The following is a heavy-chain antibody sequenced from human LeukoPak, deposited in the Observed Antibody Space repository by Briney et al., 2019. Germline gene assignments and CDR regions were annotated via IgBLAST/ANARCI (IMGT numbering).Heavy chain of an antibody. V-gene: IGHV1-46*01. J-gene: IGHJ4*02. CDR3: AAARGVMFDY. CDR2: INPSGGST. D-gene: IGHD3-10*01. CDR1: GYTFTSYY. Sequence: ASVKVSCKASGYTFTSYYMHWVRQAPGQGLEWMGIINPSGGSTSYAQKFQERVTITRDMSTSTAYMELSSLRSEDTAVYYCAAARGVMFDYWGQGTLVTVSS.